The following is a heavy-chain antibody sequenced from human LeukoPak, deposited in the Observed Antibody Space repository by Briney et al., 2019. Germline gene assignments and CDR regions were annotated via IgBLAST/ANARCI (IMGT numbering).Heavy chain of an antibody. CDR1: GGSISSYY. D-gene: IGHD2/OR15-2a*01. Sequence: PSATMSLTCTVAGGSISSYYCCWLQKPPGKGLELIVNIYYSGSTNYNPSLKSRVTISVDTSKNQFSLQLSSVTAADTAMYYCARNTWTPKYYYYYYMDVWGKGITVTVSS. CDR3: ARNTWTPKYYYYYYMDV. CDR2: IYYSGST. V-gene: IGHV4-59*01. J-gene: IGHJ6*03.